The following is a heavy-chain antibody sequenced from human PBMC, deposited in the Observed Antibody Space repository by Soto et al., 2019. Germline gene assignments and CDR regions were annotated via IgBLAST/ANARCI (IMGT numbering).Heavy chain of an antibody. J-gene: IGHJ4*02. D-gene: IGHD5-12*01. CDR2: IKEDGSQT. CDR3: ARDSGYNAFDY. V-gene: IGHV3-7*03. CDR1: GFIFRRSW. Sequence: EVQLLESGGGLVQPGGSLRLSCAASGFIFRRSWMTWIRQAPGKGLEWVANIKEDGSQTNHVDSVRGRFPISRDNARTSLYLQMNNLRPEDTAVYYCARDSGYNAFDYWGQGTLVTVPS.